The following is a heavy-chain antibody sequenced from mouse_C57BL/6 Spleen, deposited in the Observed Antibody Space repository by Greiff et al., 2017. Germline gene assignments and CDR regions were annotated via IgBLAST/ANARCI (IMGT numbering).Heavy chain of an antibody. D-gene: IGHD2-4*01. Sequence: QVQLKQPGAELVKPGASVKLSCKASGYTFTNYWMHWVKQRPGQGLEWIGMMHPNGGSPDYNEKFKSEATLSVDKSSRTAYMELSSLTSEDSAVYYCARSYDYDDYTMDYWGQVTSVTVSS. V-gene: IGHV1-64*01. J-gene: IGHJ4*01. CDR1: GYTFTNYW. CDR3: ARSYDYDDYTMDY. CDR2: MHPNGGSP.